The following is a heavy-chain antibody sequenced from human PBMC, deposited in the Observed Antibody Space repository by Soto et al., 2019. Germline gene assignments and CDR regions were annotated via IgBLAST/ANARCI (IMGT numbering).Heavy chain of an antibody. Sequence: PGGSLRLSCAASGFTFSGYAMSWVRQAPGKGLEWVSAISGSGGSTYYADSVKGRFTISRDNSKNTLYLQMNSLRAEDTAVYYCASTPYHYDFWSGLPDYWGQGTLVTVSS. D-gene: IGHD3-3*01. J-gene: IGHJ4*02. CDR1: GFTFSGYA. CDR2: ISGSGGST. V-gene: IGHV3-23*01. CDR3: ASTPYHYDFWSGLPDY.